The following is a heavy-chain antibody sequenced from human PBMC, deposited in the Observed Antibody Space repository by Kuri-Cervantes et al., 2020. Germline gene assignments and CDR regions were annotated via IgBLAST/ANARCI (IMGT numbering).Heavy chain of an antibody. CDR3: AREMGNWGYFGY. CDR1: GFTFSSYS. CDR2: LSSSSSYI. D-gene: IGHD7-27*01. V-gene: IGHV3-21*01. Sequence: AESLSLSCAASGFTFSSYSMNWVRPAPGMGLEWVSSLSSSSSYIYYAASVKGRFTTYSDNTNNSLYLQMSSLRAENTAVYYCAREMGNWGYFGYWGQGTLVTVSS. J-gene: IGHJ4*02.